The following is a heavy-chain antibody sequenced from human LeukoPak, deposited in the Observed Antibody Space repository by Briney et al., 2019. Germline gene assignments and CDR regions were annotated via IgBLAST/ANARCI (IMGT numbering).Heavy chain of an antibody. CDR1: GVSFISYG. CDR2: ISSGSGYI. D-gene: IGHD2-2*01. CDR3: ARDEGHTVTNESPPP. Sequence: KAGGSLRLSCAASGVSFISYGMSWVRQAPGKGLEWVASISSGSGYIFYGDSAKGRFTISRDNAKDSVFLQMNSLRVEDTAVYYSARDEGHTVTNESPPPWGQGTLVTVSS. J-gene: IGHJ1*01. V-gene: IGHV3-21*01.